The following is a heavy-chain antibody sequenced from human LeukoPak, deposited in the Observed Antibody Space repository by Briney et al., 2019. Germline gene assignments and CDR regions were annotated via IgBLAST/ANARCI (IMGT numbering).Heavy chain of an antibody. D-gene: IGHD3-10*01. CDR2: IISSSSYT. CDR3: AKAYYGSGTTRNYFDC. CDR1: GFPFSDYY. V-gene: IGHV3-11*05. Sequence: GGSLRLSCAASGFPFSDYYMSWIRQAPGKGLEWVSFIISSSSYTNYADSVKGRFTISRDNAKNTLYLQMNSLRAEDTAVYYCAKAYYGSGTTRNYFDCWGQGTLVTVSS. J-gene: IGHJ4*02.